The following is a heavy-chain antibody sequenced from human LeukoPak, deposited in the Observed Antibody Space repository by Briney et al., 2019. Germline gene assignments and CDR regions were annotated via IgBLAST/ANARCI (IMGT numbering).Heavy chain of an antibody. V-gene: IGHV3-23*01. CDR2: ISGSGGST. D-gene: IGHD6-19*01. J-gene: IGHJ4*02. CDR1: GFTFSSYA. Sequence: GGSLRLSCAASGFTFSSYAMSWVRQAPGKGLEWVSAISGSGGSTYYADSAKGRFTISRDNSKNTLYLQMNSLRAEDTAVYYCAKASRIAVAGNNINYWGQGTLVTVSS. CDR3: AKASRIAVAGNNINY.